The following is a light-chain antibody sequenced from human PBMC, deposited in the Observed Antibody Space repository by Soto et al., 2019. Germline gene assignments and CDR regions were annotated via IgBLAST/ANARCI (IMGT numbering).Light chain of an antibody. CDR3: QSFDKYLSAVV. CDR1: SSDIGAGYR. CDR2: DNT. J-gene: IGLJ2*01. Sequence: QSVLTQPPSVSVAPGERVTISCTGSSSDIGAGYRVRWYQQVPGTAPKLLIYDNTNRPSGVSVRFSGSKSGTSASLAISGLQAEDEADYYCQSFDKYLSAVVFGGGTKLTVL. V-gene: IGLV1-40*01.